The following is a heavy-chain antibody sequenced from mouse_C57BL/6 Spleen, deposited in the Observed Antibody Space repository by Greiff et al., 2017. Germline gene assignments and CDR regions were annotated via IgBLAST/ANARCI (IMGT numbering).Heavy chain of an antibody. D-gene: IGHD2-1*01. J-gene: IGHJ4*01. V-gene: IGHV1-69*01. CDR1: GYTFTSYW. Sequence: VQLQQPGAELVMPGASVKLSCKASGYTFTSYWMHWVKQRPGQGLEWIGEIDPSDSYTNYNQKFKGKSTLTGDKSSSTAYMQLSSLTSEDSAVYYCARRYYGNYDYAMDYWGQGTSVTVSS. CDR3: ARRYYGNYDYAMDY. CDR2: IDPSDSYT.